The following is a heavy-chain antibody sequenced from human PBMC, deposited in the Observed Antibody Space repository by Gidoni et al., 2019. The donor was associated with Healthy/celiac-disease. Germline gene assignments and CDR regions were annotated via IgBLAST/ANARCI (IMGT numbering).Heavy chain of an antibody. CDR1: GFTFSSYA. V-gene: IGHV3-30-3*01. CDR3: ARGGNPDVGQLAPYDY. D-gene: IGHD6-6*01. Sequence: SGFTFSSYAMHWVRQAPGKGLEWVAVISYDGSNKYYADSVKGRFTISRDNSKNTLYLQMNSLRAEDTAVYYCARGGNPDVGQLAPYDYWGQGTLVTVSS. CDR2: ISYDGSNK. J-gene: IGHJ4*02.